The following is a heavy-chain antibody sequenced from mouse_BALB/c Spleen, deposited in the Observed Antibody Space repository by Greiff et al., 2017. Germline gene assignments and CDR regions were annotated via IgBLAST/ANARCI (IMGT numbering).Heavy chain of an antibody. CDR2: IDPANGNT. J-gene: IGHJ4*01. V-gene: IGHV14-3*02. D-gene: IGHD1-1*01. CDR3: ARGLDYYGSSSYYYAMDY. CDR1: GFNIKDTY. Sequence: VQLKESGAELVKPGASVKLSCTASGFNIKDTYMHWVKQRPEKGLEWIGRIDPANGNTKYDPKFQGKATITADTSSNTAYLQLSSLTSEDTAVYYCARGLDYYGSSSYYYAMDYWGQGTSVTVSS.